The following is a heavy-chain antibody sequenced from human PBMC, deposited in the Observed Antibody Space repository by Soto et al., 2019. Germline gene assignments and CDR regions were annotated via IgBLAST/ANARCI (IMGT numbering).Heavy chain of an antibody. J-gene: IGHJ6*02. D-gene: IGHD6-13*01. Sequence: PGESLKISCKGSGYSFTSYWIGWVLQMPGKGLEWMGIIYPGDSDTRYSPSFQGQVTISADKSISTAYLQWSSLKASDTAMYYCARGAAGSNYYYYYGMDVWGQGTTVTVSS. V-gene: IGHV5-51*01. CDR1: GYSFTSYW. CDR2: IYPGDSDT. CDR3: ARGAAGSNYYYYYGMDV.